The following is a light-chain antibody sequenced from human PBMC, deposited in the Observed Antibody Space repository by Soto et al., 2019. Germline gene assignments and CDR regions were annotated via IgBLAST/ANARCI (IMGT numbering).Light chain of an antibody. V-gene: IGKV2-28*01. J-gene: IGKJ5*01. Sequence: DILMTQYPVSLSVTPGDPASISCRSSQSLLHSNGYNYLDWYLQKPGQSPQLLIYLGSNRASGVPDRFSGSGSGTDFTLKISRVEAEDVGVYYCMKALRKLINCGEGQRRAIK. CDR2: LGS. CDR1: QSLLHSNGYNY. CDR3: MKALRKLIN.